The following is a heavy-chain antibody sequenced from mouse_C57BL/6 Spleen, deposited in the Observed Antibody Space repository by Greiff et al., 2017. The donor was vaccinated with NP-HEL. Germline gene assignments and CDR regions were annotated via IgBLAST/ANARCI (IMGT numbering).Heavy chain of an antibody. D-gene: IGHD2-4*01. V-gene: IGHV5-4*01. J-gene: IGHJ2*01. CDR1: GFTFSSYA. CDR3: AIYYDYDGYFDY. CDR2: ISDGGSYT. Sequence: EVQLVESGGGLVKPGGSLKLSCAASGFTFSSYAMSWVRQTPEKRLEWVATISDGGSYTYYPDNVKGRFTISRDNAKNNLYLQMSHLKSEDTAMYYCAIYYDYDGYFDYWGQGTTLTVSS.